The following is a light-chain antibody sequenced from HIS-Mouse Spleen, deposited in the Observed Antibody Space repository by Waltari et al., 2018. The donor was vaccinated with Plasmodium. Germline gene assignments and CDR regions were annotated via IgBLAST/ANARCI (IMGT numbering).Light chain of an antibody. Sequence: QAGLTQPPSVSKGLRQPATLTCTGNSNIVGNQGATWLQQHQGHPPKLLSYRNNNRPSGISERFSASRSGNTASLTITGLQPEDEADYYCSALDSSLSAHVFGSGTKVTVL. J-gene: IGLJ6*01. CDR1: SNIVGNQG. V-gene: IGLV10-54*02. CDR3: SALDSSLSAHV. CDR2: RNN.